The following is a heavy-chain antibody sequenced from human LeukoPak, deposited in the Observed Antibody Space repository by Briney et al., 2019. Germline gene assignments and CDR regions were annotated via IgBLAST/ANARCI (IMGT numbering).Heavy chain of an antibody. D-gene: IGHD1-26*01. CDR3: ARNSGSYLFDY. J-gene: IGHJ4*02. Sequence: ASVKVSCKASGYTFTGYYMHWVRQAPGQGLEWMGIINPSGGSTSYAQKFQGRVTMTRDTSTSTVYMELSSLRSEDTAVYYCARNSGSYLFDYWGQGTLVTVSS. CDR1: GYTFTGYY. V-gene: IGHV1-46*01. CDR2: INPSGGST.